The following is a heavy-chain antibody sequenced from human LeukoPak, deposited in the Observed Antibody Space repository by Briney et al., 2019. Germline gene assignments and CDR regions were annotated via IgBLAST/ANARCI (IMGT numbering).Heavy chain of an antibody. CDR1: GGSISSGGYY. D-gene: IGHD5-12*01. V-gene: IGHV4-31*03. Sequence: PSETLSLTCTVSGGSISSGGYYWSWIRQHPGKGLEWIGYIYYSGSTYYNPSLKSRVTISVDTSKNQFSLKLSSVTAADTAVYYCAEPGGPGPWIVARPTATWSAPWAQGPLVPAS. CDR3: AEPGGPGPWIVARPTATWSAP. J-gene: IGHJ5*02. CDR2: IYYSGST.